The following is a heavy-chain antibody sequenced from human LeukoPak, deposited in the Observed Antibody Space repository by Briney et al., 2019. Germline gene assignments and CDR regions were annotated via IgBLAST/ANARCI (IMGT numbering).Heavy chain of an antibody. CDR3: ARYCSGGSCYAESDY. Sequence: PSETLSLTCAVYGGSFSGYYWSWIRQPPGKGLEWIGEINHSGSTNYNPSLKSRVTISVDTSKNQFSLKLSSVTAADTAVYYCARYCSGGSCYAESDYWGQGTLVTVSS. V-gene: IGHV4-34*01. J-gene: IGHJ4*02. D-gene: IGHD2-15*01. CDR1: GGSFSGYY. CDR2: INHSGST.